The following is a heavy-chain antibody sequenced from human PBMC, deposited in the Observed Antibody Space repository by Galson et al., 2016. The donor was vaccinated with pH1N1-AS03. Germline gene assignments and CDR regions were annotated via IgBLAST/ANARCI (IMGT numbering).Heavy chain of an antibody. CDR2: INPVWNTT. J-gene: IGHJ4*02. V-gene: IGHV1-69*05. D-gene: IGHD1-14*01. CDR3: AREDRNFDY. CDR1: GGTLSSLG. Sequence: SVKVSCKASGGTLSSLGIAWLRQAPGQTLEWLAGINPVWNTTNYAETFKGRLTITTGDSTTTTYMDLTSLQSDDTAVYFCAREDRNFDYGGQGTRATVSS.